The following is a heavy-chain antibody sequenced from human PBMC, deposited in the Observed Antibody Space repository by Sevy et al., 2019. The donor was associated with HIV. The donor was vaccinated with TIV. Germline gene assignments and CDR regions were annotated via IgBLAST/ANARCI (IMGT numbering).Heavy chain of an antibody. D-gene: IGHD4-17*01. CDR2: ISNSGTTM. Sequence: GGSLRLSCAGTGFTYSGYYMDWFRQAPGRGLEWLSYISNSGTTMSDADSVKGRFTISRDNAKNTLHLQMNSLRAEDTAVYYCARDLEFYDYGDYGPAFMPDYWGQGTLVTVSS. CDR1: GFTYSGYY. V-gene: IGHV3-11*04. J-gene: IGHJ4*02. CDR3: ARDLEFYDYGDYGPAFMPDY.